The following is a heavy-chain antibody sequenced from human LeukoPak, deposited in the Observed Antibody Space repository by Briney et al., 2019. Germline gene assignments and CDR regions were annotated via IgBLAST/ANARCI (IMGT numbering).Heavy chain of an antibody. J-gene: IGHJ4*02. D-gene: IGHD2-21*01. CDR2: ISYDGSNK. Sequence: AGGSLRLSCAASGFTFSSYAMHWVRQAPGKGLEWVAVISYDGSNKYYADSVKGRFTISRDNSKNTLYLQMNSLRAEDTAVYYCAREFDDWTEGYWGQGTLVTVSS. CDR1: GFTFSSYA. CDR3: AREFDDWTEGY. V-gene: IGHV3-30*04.